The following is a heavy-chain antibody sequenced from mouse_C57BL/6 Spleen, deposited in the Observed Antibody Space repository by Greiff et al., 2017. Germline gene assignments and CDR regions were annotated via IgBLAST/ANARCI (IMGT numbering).Heavy chain of an antibody. J-gene: IGHJ2*01. CDR2: IDPETGGT. V-gene: IGHV1-15*01. D-gene: IGHD1-1*01. CDR3: RALYYYGSSQYYFDY. CDR1: GYTFTDYE. Sequence: VKLMESGAELVRPGASVTLSCKASGYTFTDYEMHWVKQTPVHGLEWIGAIDPETGGTAYNQKFKGKAILTADKSSSTAYMELRSLTSEDSAVYYCRALYYYGSSQYYFDYWGQGTTLTVSS.